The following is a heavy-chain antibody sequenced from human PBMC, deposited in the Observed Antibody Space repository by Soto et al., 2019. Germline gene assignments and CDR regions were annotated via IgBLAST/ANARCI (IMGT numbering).Heavy chain of an antibody. CDR2: IYYSGST. Sequence: SETLSLTCTVSGGSMISYYWGWIRQPPGKGLEWIGSIYYSGSTYYNPSLKSRVTISVDTSKNQFSLKLSSVTAADTAVYYCLGYCISTSCSRDEYFQHWGQGTLVTSPQ. J-gene: IGHJ1*01. CDR1: GGSMISYY. CDR3: LGYCISTSCSRDEYFQH. D-gene: IGHD2-2*01. V-gene: IGHV4-39*01.